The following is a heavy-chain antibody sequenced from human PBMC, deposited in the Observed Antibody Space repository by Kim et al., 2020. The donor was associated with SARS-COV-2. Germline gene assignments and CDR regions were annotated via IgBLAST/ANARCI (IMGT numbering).Heavy chain of an antibody. V-gene: IGHV3-21*01. Sequence: GGSLRLSCAASGFTFSSYSMNWVRQAPGKGLEWVSSISSSSSYIYYADSVKGRFTISRDNAKNSLYLQMNSLRAEDTAVYYCVRAGRITMIVVVEGGAFDIWGQGTMVTVSS. J-gene: IGHJ3*02. D-gene: IGHD3-22*01. CDR2: ISSSSSYI. CDR1: GFTFSSYS. CDR3: VRAGRITMIVVVEGGAFDI.